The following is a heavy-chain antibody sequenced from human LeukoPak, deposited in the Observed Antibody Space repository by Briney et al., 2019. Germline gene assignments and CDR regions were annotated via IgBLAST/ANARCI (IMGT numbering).Heavy chain of an antibody. J-gene: IGHJ6*03. CDR3: ARGSRDDVGYYYYYYMDV. CDR1: GGSFSSHA. CDR2: TIPLFGTT. D-gene: IGHD2-2*01. Sequence: SVTVSCKASGGSFSSHAVGWVRQAPGQGLEWLGGTIPLFGTTRYAQKFQGRVTITTDESTRAAYMDLSSLPSEDTAVYYCARGSRDDVGYYYYYYMDVWGKGSTVTVSS. V-gene: IGHV1-69*05.